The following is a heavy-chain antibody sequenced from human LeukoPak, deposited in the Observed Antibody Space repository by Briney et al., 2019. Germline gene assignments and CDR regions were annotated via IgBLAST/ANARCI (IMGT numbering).Heavy chain of an antibody. D-gene: IGHD6-13*01. CDR3: ARGVYCSSRAPFDY. CDR2: INHSGST. J-gene: IGHJ4*02. V-gene: IGHV4-34*01. CDR1: GGSFSGYY. Sequence: SETLSLTCAVYGGSFSGYYWSWIRQPPGKGLEWIGEINHSGSTNYNPSLKSRVTISVDTSKNQFSLKLSSVTAADTAVYYCARGVYCSSRAPFDYWGQGTLVTVSS.